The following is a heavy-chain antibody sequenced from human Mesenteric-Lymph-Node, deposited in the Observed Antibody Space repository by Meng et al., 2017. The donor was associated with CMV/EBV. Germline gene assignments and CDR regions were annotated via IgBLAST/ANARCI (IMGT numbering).Heavy chain of an antibody. J-gene: IGHJ4*02. Sequence: SGGSISRGGYYWSWIRQHPGKGLEWIGYIYYSGSTYYNPSLKSRVTISVDTSKNQFSLKLSSMTAADTAVYYCARDYYDSSGGFDYWGQGTLVTVSS. V-gene: IGHV4-31*02. CDR3: ARDYYDSSGGFDY. CDR1: GGSISRGGYY. D-gene: IGHD3-22*01. CDR2: IYYSGST.